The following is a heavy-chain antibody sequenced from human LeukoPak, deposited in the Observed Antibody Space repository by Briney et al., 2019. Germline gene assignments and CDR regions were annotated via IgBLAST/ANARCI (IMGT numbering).Heavy chain of an antibody. CDR3: ARDPRGIVGANHNWFDP. CDR1: GGPISSYY. Sequence: SGTLSLTCTVSGGPISSYYWSWIRQPAGKGLEWIGRIYASGSTNYNPSLKSRVTMSVDTSKSQFSLELISVTAADTAVYYCARDPRGIVGANHNWFDPWGQGTLVTVSS. J-gene: IGHJ5*02. D-gene: IGHD1-26*01. CDR2: IYASGST. V-gene: IGHV4-4*07.